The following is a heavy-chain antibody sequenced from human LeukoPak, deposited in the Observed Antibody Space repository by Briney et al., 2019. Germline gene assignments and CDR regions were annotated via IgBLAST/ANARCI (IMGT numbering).Heavy chain of an antibody. D-gene: IGHD3-16*01. J-gene: IGHJ4*02. CDR1: GFTFSGSA. V-gene: IGHV3-73*01. Sequence: GGSLGLSCAASGFTFSGSAMHWVRQASGKGLEWVGRIRSKANSYATAYAASVKGRFTISRDDSKNTAHLQMNSLKTEDTAVYYCTRHGASGDYWGQGTLVTVSS. CDR3: TRHGASGDY. CDR2: IRSKANSYAT.